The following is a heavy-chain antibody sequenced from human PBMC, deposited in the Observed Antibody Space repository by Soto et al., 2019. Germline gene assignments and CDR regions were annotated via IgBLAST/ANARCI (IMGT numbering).Heavy chain of an antibody. D-gene: IGHD5-12*01. Sequence: PGESLKISCQASRYIFATYWIGWVRQMPGKGLEWMGIIYPSDSDTRYSPAFQGQVTISADKSISTAYLQLSSLRASDTALYYCARSGFSSYGMDVWGQGTTVTVFS. CDR2: IYPSDSDT. V-gene: IGHV5-51*01. CDR3: ARSGFSSYGMDV. J-gene: IGHJ6*02. CDR1: RYIFATYW.